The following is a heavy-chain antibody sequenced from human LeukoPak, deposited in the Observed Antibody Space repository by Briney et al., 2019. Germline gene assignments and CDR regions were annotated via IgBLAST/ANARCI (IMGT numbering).Heavy chain of an antibody. J-gene: IGHJ4*02. CDR3: ARVSVGGRGYFDY. CDR1: GGTFSSYA. V-gene: IGHV1-69*05. D-gene: IGHD3-10*01. Sequence: SVKVSCKASGGTFSSYAISWVRQAPGQGLEWMGGIIPIFGTANYAQKFQGRVTITTDKSTSTAYMELSSLRSEDTAVYYCARVSVGGRGYFDYWGQGTLVTVSS. CDR2: IIPIFGTA.